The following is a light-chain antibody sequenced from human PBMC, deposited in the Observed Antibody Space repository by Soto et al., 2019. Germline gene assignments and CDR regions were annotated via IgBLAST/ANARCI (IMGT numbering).Light chain of an antibody. CDR1: SSDVGDYNY. CDR3: GSYTTSTTLCV. CDR2: EVS. J-gene: IGLJ1*01. Sequence: QSVLTQPASVSGSPGQSITISCTGTSSDVGDYNYVSWYQQHPGKAPKLIIYEVSYRPSGVSNRFSGSKSGNTASLTISGLQAEDEADYYCGSYTTSTTLCVFGTGTKVTVL. V-gene: IGLV2-14*01.